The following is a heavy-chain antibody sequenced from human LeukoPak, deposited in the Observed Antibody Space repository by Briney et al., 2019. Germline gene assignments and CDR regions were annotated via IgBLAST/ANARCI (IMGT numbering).Heavy chain of an antibody. V-gene: IGHV3-9*01. CDR3: AKDMDY. CDR1: GFTFDDYA. Sequence: GGSLRLSCAASGFTFDDYAMHWVRQAPGKGLEWVSGISWNSGSIGYADSVKGRFTISRDNAKNSLYLQMNSLRAEDTALYYCAKDMDYWGQGTLVTVSS. CDR2: ISWNSGSI. J-gene: IGHJ4*02.